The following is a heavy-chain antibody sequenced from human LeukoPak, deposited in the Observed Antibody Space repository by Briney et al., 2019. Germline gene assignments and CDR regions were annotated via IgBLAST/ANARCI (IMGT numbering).Heavy chain of an antibody. CDR3: AREYSSSSGSVSDY. Sequence: GGSQRLSRAASGFTFDDYAMHWVRQAPGKGLEWVSGIRWNSGSISYADSVKGRFTISRDNAKNSLYLQMNSLRDEDTAVYYCAREYSSSSGSVSDYWGQGTLVTVSS. CDR1: GFTFDDYA. CDR2: IRWNSGSI. V-gene: IGHV3-9*01. J-gene: IGHJ4*02. D-gene: IGHD6-6*01.